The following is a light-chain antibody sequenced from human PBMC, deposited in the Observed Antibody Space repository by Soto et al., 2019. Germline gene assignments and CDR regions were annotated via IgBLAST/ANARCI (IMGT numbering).Light chain of an antibody. Sequence: EIVLTQSPDTLSLSPGERATLSCRASQSVSSSSVAWYQQKPGQAPRLLIYGASSRATGIPDRFSGSGSGPDFTLIISRLEPEDFAVYYCQRYGSSLYTFGQGTKLEIK. CDR1: QSVSSSS. CDR3: QRYGSSLYT. J-gene: IGKJ2*01. V-gene: IGKV3-20*01. CDR2: GAS.